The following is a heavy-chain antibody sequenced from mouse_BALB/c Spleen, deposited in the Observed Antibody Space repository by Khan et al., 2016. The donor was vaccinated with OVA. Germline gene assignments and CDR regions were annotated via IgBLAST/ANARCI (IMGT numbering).Heavy chain of an antibody. V-gene: IGHV1S134*01. CDR3: TTAYYRYYFDY. J-gene: IGHJ2*01. Sequence: VQLQQSGAELGRPGSSVKLSCKTSGNIFTSYGIKWVKQRPGQGLEWIGYIYPGNGYTEYSEKFQGKATLTSDTSSNTAYMQLRSLTSEDSAIYFCTTAYYRYYFDYWGQGTTRTVSS. CDR2: IYPGNGYT. CDR1: GNIFTSYG. D-gene: IGHD2-14*01.